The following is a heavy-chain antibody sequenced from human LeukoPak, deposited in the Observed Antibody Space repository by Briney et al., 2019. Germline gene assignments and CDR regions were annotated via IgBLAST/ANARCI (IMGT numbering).Heavy chain of an antibody. CDR3: TTGIGNYYYF. V-gene: IGHV3-74*01. D-gene: IGHD3-10*01. Sequence: GGSLRLSCAPSGSTFSRYWMHSVRPAPGKGLVWVSRVKSDGSDTIYADSVKGRFTISRNNAKNTLYLQMDSLRAEDTAVYCCTTGIGNYYYFWGQGTLVTVAS. CDR1: GSTFSRYW. J-gene: IGHJ4*02. CDR2: VKSDGSDT.